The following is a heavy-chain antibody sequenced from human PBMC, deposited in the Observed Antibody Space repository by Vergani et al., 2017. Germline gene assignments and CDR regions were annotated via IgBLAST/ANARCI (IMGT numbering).Heavy chain of an antibody. J-gene: IGHJ4*02. CDR3: ARIRVWGSSPYFDY. D-gene: IGHD3-16*01. CDR2: ISAYNGNT. CDR1: GYTFTSYA. Sequence: QVQLVQSGSELKKPGASVKVSCKASGYTFTSYAMNWVRQAPGQGLEWMGWISAYNGNTNYAQKLQGRVTMTTDTSTSTAYMELRSLRSDDTAVYYCARIRVWGSSPYFDYWGQGTLVTVSS. V-gene: IGHV1-18*01.